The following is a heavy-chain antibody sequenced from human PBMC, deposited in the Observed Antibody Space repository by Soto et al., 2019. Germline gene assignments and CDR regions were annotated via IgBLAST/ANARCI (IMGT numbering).Heavy chain of an antibody. Sequence: QVQLQESGPGLVKPSETLSLTCTVSGGSISTYYWSWIRQPPGKGLEWVGYTYNSGSTSYNPSLESRVTTSVDTSRNQFSLKLSSVTAADTAIYYCARDRRHTHGRGFDPWGQGTLVTVSS. J-gene: IGHJ5*02. CDR3: ARDRRHTHGRGFDP. D-gene: IGHD1-26*01. CDR1: GGSISTYY. CDR2: TYNSGST. V-gene: IGHV4-59*01.